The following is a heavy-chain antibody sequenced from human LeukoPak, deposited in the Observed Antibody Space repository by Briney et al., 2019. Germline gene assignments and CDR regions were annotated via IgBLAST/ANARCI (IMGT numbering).Heavy chain of an antibody. J-gene: IGHJ4*02. CDR1: GFTFSDYY. D-gene: IGHD5-18*01. V-gene: IGHV3-11*06. CDR2: ISSSSSYT. Sequence: GGSLRLSCAASGFTFSDYYMSWIRQAPGKGLEWVSYISSSSSYTNYADSVKGRFTISRDNAKNSLYLRMNSLRAEDTAVYYCARTGSGIQLWFPEVDYWGQGTLVTVSS. CDR3: ARTGSGIQLWFPEVDY.